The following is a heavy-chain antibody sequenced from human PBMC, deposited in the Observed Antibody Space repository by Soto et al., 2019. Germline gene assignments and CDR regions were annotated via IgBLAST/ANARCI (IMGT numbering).Heavy chain of an antibody. D-gene: IGHD3-10*01. CDR3: ARGREATMVRGVHDWFDP. Sequence: PSETLSLTCTVSGGSISSYYWSWIRQPPGKELERIGYIYYSGSTTYTPSLKSRATISVDTSKNQFSLKLSSVTAADTAVYYCARGREATMVRGVHDWFDPWGQGTLVTVSS. V-gene: IGHV4-59*01. J-gene: IGHJ5*02. CDR1: GGSISSYY. CDR2: IYYSGST.